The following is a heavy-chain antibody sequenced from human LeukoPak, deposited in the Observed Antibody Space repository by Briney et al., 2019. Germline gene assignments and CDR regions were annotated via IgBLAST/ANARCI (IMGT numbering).Heavy chain of an antibody. CDR3: ASGGYYDS. V-gene: IGHV4-4*07. CDR2: IYTSGNT. J-gene: IGHJ4*02. Sequence: SQTLSLTCTVSGGSFSIYYWSWIRQPAGKGLEWIGRIYTSGNTNYNPSLKSRVTISVDTSKNQFSLKLNSVTAADTAVYYCASGGYYDSWGQGTLVTVSS. CDR1: GGSFSIYY.